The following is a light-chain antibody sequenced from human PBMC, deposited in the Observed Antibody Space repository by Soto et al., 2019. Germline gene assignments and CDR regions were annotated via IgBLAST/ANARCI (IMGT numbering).Light chain of an antibody. CDR2: DAS. Sequence: DIQMTQSPSTLSGSVGDRVTITCRASQSISSWLAWYQQKPGKAPKLLIYDASSLESGVPSRFSGSGSGTEFTLPISSLQPDDFATYYCQQYNSYSWTFGQGTKVDIK. V-gene: IGKV1-5*01. CDR3: QQYNSYSWT. CDR1: QSISSW. J-gene: IGKJ1*01.